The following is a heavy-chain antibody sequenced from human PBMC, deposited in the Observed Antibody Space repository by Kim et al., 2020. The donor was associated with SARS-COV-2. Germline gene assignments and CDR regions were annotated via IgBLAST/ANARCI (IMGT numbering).Heavy chain of an antibody. CDR1: GFTFTSHA. J-gene: IGHJ4*02. CDR3: AKDQSGDYDLWSGSDY. D-gene: IGHD3-3*01. Sequence: GGSLRLSCAASGFTFTSHAMNWVRQAPGKGLEWVSSISGSGGSTSYGDSVKGRFTISRDNSKNTLYLQMNSLRAEDTAVYYCAKDQSGDYDLWSGSDYWGQGTLVTVSS. V-gene: IGHV3-23*01. CDR2: ISGSGGST.